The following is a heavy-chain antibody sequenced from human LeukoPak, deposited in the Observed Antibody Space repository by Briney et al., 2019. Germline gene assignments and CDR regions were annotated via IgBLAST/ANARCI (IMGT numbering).Heavy chain of an antibody. Sequence: PSETLSLTCAVYGGSFSGYYWSWVRQPPGKGLEWIGYIYYSGSTNYNPSLKSRVTISVDTSKNQFSLKLSSVTAADTAVYYCARDPHDAFDIWGQGTMVTVSS. CDR2: IYYSGST. V-gene: IGHV4-59*01. J-gene: IGHJ3*02. CDR1: GGSFSGYY. CDR3: ARDPHDAFDI.